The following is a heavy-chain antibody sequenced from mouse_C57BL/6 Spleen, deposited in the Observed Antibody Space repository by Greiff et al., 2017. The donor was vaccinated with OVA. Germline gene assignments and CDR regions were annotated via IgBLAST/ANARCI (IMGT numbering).Heavy chain of an antibody. CDR1: GYSFTSYY. CDR2: IYPGSGNT. Sequence: VQLQESGPELVKPGASVKISCKASGYSFTSYYIHWVKQRPGQGLEWIGWIYPGSGNTKYNEKFKGKATLTADTSSSTAYMQLSSLTSEDSAVYYGARIVAWGRYAMDYWGQGTSVTVSS. V-gene: IGHV1-66*01. J-gene: IGHJ4*01. CDR3: ARIVAWGRYAMDY. D-gene: IGHD1-1*01.